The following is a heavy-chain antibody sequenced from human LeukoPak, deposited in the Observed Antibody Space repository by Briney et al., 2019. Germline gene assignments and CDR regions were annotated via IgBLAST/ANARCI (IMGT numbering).Heavy chain of an antibody. J-gene: IGHJ4*02. V-gene: IGHV3-48*01. CDR3: VRGSIGRKFEY. CDR2: ISSSRSLI. D-gene: IGHD6-6*01. Sequence: GGSLRLSCAASGFTFNTYNMNWVRQAPGKGLEWVSYISSSRSLIYYADSVKGRFTISRDNVKHSLYLQMSSLRAEDTAVYYCVRGSIGRKFEYWGQGTLVTVSS. CDR1: GFTFNTYN.